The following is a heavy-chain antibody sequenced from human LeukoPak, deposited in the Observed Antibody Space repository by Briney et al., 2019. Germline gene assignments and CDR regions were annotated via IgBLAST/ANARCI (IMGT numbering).Heavy chain of an antibody. V-gene: IGHV1-2*04. CDR1: GYTFTGYY. J-gene: IGHJ5*02. D-gene: IGHD2-15*01. CDR3: AGAPRYCSGGSCYWFDP. CDR2: INPNSGGT. Sequence: ASVKVSCKASGYTFTGYYMHWVRQAPGQGLEWMGWINPNSGGTNYAQKFQGWVTMTRDTSISTAYMELSRLRSDDTAVYYCAGAPRYCSGGSCYWFDPWGQGTLVTVSS.